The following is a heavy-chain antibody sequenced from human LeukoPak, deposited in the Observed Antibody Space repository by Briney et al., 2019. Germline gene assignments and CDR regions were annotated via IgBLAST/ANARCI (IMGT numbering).Heavy chain of an antibody. CDR1: GGSISSSSYS. CDR3: ARHGSSYGYYY. CDR2: IYYSGST. D-gene: IGHD5-18*01. V-gene: IGHV4-39*01. Sequence: SETLSLTCTVSGGSISSSSYSWGWIRQPPGKGLEWIGSIYYSGSTYYNPSLKSRVTISVDTSKNQFSLKLSSVTAADTAVYYCARHGSSYGYYYWCQGTLVTVSS. J-gene: IGHJ4*02.